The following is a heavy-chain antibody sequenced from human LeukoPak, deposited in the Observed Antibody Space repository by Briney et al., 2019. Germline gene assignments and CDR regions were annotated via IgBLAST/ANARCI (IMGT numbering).Heavy chain of an antibody. J-gene: IGHJ4*02. V-gene: IGHV3-23*01. CDR1: GFTFSTFA. CDR3: ATYRQVLLPFES. D-gene: IGHD2-8*02. CDR2: IFPSGDEI. Sequence: GGSLRLSCAASGFTFSTFAMIWVRQPPGKGLEWVSSIFPSGDEIHYADSVRGRFTISGDNSRSTLSLQMNRLRAEDTAMYYCATYRQVLLPFESWGQGNLVTVSS.